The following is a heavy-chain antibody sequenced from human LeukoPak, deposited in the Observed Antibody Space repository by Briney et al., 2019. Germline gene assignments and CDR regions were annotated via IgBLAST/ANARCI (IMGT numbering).Heavy chain of an antibody. CDR1: GFTFSSYA. J-gene: IGHJ4*02. V-gene: IGHV3-23*01. D-gene: IGHD3-10*01. CDR3: AKAYGSGSRPFPFDY. Sequence: QPGGSLRLSCPAPGFTFSSYAMSWVRQAPGKGLEWVSAISGSGGSTYYADSVKGRFTISRDNSKNTLYLQMNSLRAEDTAVYYCAKAYGSGSRPFPFDYWGQGTLVTVSS. CDR2: ISGSGGST.